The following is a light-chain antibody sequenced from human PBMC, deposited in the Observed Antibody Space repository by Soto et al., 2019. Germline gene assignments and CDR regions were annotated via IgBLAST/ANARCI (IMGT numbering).Light chain of an antibody. CDR1: QNINSY. CDR3: QQVYVYPST. V-gene: IGKV1-39*01. Sequence: DIQVTQSPSSLSASVGDRVTITCRASQNINSYLNWYQQKPGKAPKLLIYAASTLQSGVPSRFSGSGSGTDFTLTISSLQPEDFATYYCQQVYVYPSTFGGGTKVDIK. CDR2: AAS. J-gene: IGKJ4*01.